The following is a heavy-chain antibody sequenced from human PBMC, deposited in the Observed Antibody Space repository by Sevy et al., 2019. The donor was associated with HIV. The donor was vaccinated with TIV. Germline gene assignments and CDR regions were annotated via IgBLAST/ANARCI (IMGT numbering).Heavy chain of an antibody. V-gene: IGHV4-59*01. J-gene: IGHJ6*03. CDR3: ARHLLGYCSSTSCYTKYYYYYMDV. CDR2: IYYSGST. CDR1: GGSISSYY. Sequence: SETLSLTCTVSGGSISSYYWSWIRHPPGKGLEWIGYIYYSGSTNYNPSLKSRVTISVDTSKNQFSLKLSSVTAADTAVYYCARHLLGYCSSTSCYTKYYYYYMDVWGKGTTVTVSS. D-gene: IGHD2-2*02.